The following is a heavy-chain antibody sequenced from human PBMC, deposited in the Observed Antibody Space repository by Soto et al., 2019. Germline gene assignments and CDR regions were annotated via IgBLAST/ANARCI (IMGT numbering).Heavy chain of an antibody. V-gene: IGHV3-74*01. CDR1: GFTFSSYW. J-gene: IGHJ4*02. Sequence: PGGSLRLSCAASGFTFSSYWMHWVRQAPGKGLVWVSRINSDGSSTSYADSVKGRFTISRDNAKNTLYLQMNSLRAEDTAVYYCARDGAPYYYGSSADYWGQGTLVTVSS. CDR3: ARDGAPYYYGSSADY. D-gene: IGHD3-22*01. CDR2: INSDGSST.